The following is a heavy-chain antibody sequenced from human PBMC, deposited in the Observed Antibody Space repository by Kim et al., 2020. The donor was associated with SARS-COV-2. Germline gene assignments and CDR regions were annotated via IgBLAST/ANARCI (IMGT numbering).Heavy chain of an antibody. CDR2: INHSGST. V-gene: IGHV4-34*01. Sequence: SETLSLTCAVYGGSFSGYYWSWIRQPPGKGLEWIGEINHSGSTNYIPSLKSRVTISVDTSKNKFSLNLSSVTAAATAVNSCARAGSGDVFDIWGQGTMFT. J-gene: IGHJ3*02. CDR1: GGSFSGYY. CDR3: ARAGSGDVFDI. D-gene: IGHD3-10*01.